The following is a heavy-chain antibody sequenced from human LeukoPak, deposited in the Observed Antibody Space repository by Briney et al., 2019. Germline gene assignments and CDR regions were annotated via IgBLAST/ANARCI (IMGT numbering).Heavy chain of an antibody. CDR1: GLTFSNYN. J-gene: IGHJ4*02. CDR3: ARDSDYYDSSAYSFRGGLHYDF. CDR2: IWHDGNYK. Sequence: GGSLRLSCVASGLTFSNYNMHWVRQAPGKGLEWVAVIWHDGNYKYYVDSVKGRSTISRDNSKNTVYLQMNSLGAEDTAVYLCARDSDYYDSSAYSFRGGLHYDFWGRGTLVTVSS. D-gene: IGHD3-22*01. V-gene: IGHV3-33*01.